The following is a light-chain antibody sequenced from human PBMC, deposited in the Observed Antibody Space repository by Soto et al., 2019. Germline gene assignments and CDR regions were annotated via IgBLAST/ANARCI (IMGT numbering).Light chain of an antibody. CDR1: QSISTY. CDR2: AAS. J-gene: IGKJ4*01. V-gene: IGKV1-39*01. Sequence: DIQMTQSPSSLSASIGDRVSITCRASQSISTYLKWYQQKPGKAPKLLIYAASSLQTGVPSRFSGSASGTDFTLTISSLQPEDFAMYYCQQSYTIPLTFGGGTKVEIK. CDR3: QQSYTIPLT.